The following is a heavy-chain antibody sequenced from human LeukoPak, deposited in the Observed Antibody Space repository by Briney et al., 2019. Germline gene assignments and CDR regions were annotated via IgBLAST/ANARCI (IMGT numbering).Heavy chain of an antibody. CDR3: AKLGTRRELRSYFDY. CDR1: GFTFINYA. D-gene: IGHD1-1*01. V-gene: IGHV3-23*01. Sequence: GGSLRLSCAVSGFTFINYAMSWVRQAPGKGLEWVSGISGRGHFTNYADSVKGRFTVSRDNSENTLFLQMNSLRAEDTAIYYCAKLGTRRELRSYFDYWGQGIPVTISS. CDR2: ISGRGHFT. J-gene: IGHJ4*02.